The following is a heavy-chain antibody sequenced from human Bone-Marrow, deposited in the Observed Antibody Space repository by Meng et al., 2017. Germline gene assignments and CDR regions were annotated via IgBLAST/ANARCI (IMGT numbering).Heavy chain of an antibody. CDR2: IIPIFGTA. J-gene: IGHJ5*02. CDR3: ARSMVVVVAATYWFDP. Sequence: SVKVSCKASGGTFISYAISWVRQAPGQGLEWMGGIIPIFGTANYAQKFQGRVTITTDESTSTAYMALSSLRSEDTAVYYCARSMVVVVAATYWFDPWGQGTLVTVSS. CDR1: GGTFISYA. V-gene: IGHV1-69*05. D-gene: IGHD2-15*01.